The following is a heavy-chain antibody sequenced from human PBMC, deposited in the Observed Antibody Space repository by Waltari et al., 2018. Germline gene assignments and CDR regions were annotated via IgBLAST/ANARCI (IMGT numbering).Heavy chain of an antibody. J-gene: IGHJ5*02. CDR1: GDSVTSTYW. CDR3: ARDRGRGLYLDT. D-gene: IGHD2-15*01. V-gene: IGHV4-4*02. CDR2: VHGSGKT. Sequence: QLQLQESGPGLVKPSGTLSLSCAVSGDSVTSTYWWSWVRQSPQRGLEWIGQVHGSGKTNYNPPSASRVTTSLAASNNRLSLRVTSATAADTAVYYCARDRGRGLYLDTWGPGTLVTVSP.